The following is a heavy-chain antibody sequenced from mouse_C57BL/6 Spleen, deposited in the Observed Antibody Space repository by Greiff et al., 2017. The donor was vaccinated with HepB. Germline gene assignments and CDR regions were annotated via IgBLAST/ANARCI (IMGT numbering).Heavy chain of an antibody. CDR3: ARHVTKAMDY. J-gene: IGHJ4*01. CDR1: GFTFSSYG. CDR2: ISSGGSYT. Sequence: EVKVVESGGDLVKPGGSLKLSCAASGFTFSSYGMSWVRQTPDKRLEWVATISSGGSYTYYPDSVKGRFTISRDNAKNTLYLQRSSLKSEDTAMYYCARHVTKAMDYCGQGTSVTVSS. D-gene: IGHD2-13*01. V-gene: IGHV5-6*01.